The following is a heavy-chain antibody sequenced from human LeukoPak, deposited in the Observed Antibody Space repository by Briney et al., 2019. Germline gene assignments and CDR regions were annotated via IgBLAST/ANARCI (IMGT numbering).Heavy chain of an antibody. CDR3: ARYYYFDY. Sequence: ASVKVSCKASGYTFTSYYIHWVRQAPGLGLEWMGVIDPSGGSTTYAQRFQGRVTMTGDTSSSTVYMELSSLRSEDTAVYYCARYYYFDYWGQGTRVTVSS. V-gene: IGHV1-46*01. CDR2: IDPSGGST. CDR1: GYTFTSYY. J-gene: IGHJ4*02.